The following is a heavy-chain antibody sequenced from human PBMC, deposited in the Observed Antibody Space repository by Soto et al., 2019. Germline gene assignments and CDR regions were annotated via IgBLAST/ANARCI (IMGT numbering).Heavy chain of an antibody. CDR3: ARDGDYYDSSGYYGSAVDI. V-gene: IGHV3-30-3*01. J-gene: IGHJ3*02. CDR1: GFTFSSYA. CDR2: ISYDGSNK. Sequence: QVQLVESGGGVVQPGRSLRLSCAASGFTFSSYAMHWVRQAPGKGLEWVAVISYDGSNKYYADSVKGRFTISRDNSNNTLYLQMNSLRDEDTAVYYCARDGDYYDSSGYYGSAVDIWGQGTMVTVSS. D-gene: IGHD3-22*01.